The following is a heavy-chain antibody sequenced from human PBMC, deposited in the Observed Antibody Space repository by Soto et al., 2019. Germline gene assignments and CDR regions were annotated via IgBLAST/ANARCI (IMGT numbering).Heavy chain of an antibody. CDR1: GGSISSYY. CDR2: IYTSGST. V-gene: IGHV4-4*07. CDR3: ARDQLLTGSGFDY. J-gene: IGHJ4*02. Sequence: QVQLQESGPGLVKPSETLSLTCTVSGGSISSYYWSWIRQPAGKGLEWIGRIYTSGSTNYNPSLRGRFAMPVDTSKNQFSLKLSSVAAAGTAVYYCARDQLLTGSGFDYWGQGTLVTVSS. D-gene: IGHD3-9*01.